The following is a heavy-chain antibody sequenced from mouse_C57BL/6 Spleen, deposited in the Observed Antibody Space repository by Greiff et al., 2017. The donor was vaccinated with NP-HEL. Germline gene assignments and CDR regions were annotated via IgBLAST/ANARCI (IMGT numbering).Heavy chain of an antibody. V-gene: IGHV1-50*01. CDR1: GYTFTSYW. CDR2: IDPSDSYT. CDR3: ARGGGSGSGYYAMDY. D-gene: IGHD3-2*02. Sequence: QVQLQQPGAELVKPGASVKLSCKASGYTFTSYWMQWVKQRPGQGLEWIGEIDPSDSYTNYNQKFKGKATLTVDTASSTAYMPRSSLTSEDSAVYYCARGGGSGSGYYAMDYWGQGTSVTVSS. J-gene: IGHJ4*01.